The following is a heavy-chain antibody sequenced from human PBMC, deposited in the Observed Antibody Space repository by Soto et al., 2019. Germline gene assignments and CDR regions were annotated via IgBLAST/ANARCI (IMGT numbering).Heavy chain of an antibody. V-gene: IGHV1-2*02. Sequence: ASVKVSCKASGYTLTDYFIHWVRQAPGQGFEWMGWINPKSGDTNHAQKFQGRVTMTRDTSSSTANMELSRLRSDDTAVYYCARSSGSYSYYGLDVWGQGTPVTVSS. CDR3: ARSSGSYSYYGLDV. CDR2: INPKSGDT. J-gene: IGHJ6*02. CDR1: GYTLTDYF. D-gene: IGHD1-26*01.